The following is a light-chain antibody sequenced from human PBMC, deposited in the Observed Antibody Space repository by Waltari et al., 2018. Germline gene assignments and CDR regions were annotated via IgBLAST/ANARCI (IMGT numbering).Light chain of an antibody. V-gene: IGKV1-5*03. CDR3: QQYNSYSYT. J-gene: IGKJ2*01. CDR2: KAS. Sequence: DIQMTQSPSTLSASVGDRVTITCRASQSISSGLDWYQQKPGKAHKLLIVKASSLASVVPSRFSGSGSGTEFTLIISSLQPDDFATFYCQQYNSYSYTFGQGTKLEIK. CDR1: QSISSG.